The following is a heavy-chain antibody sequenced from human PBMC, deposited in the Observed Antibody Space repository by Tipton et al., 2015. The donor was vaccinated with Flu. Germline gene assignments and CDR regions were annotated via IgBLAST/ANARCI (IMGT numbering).Heavy chain of an antibody. CDR1: GFTFNHYA. D-gene: IGHD6-13*01. V-gene: IGHV3-43D*04. Sequence: QLVQSGGIVVQRGGSLRLSCAASGFTFNHYAMHWVRQAPGKGLEWVALVSWDGESTNYADSVKGRFTISRDNAKNSLYLQMNSLRSEDTAVYYCARAWAAAGSAWGQGTLVTVSS. CDR2: VSWDGEST. J-gene: IGHJ5*02. CDR3: ARAWAAAGSA.